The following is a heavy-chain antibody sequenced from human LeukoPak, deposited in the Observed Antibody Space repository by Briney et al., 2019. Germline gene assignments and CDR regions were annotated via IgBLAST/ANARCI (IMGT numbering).Heavy chain of an antibody. D-gene: IGHD2-2*02. Sequence: SETLSLTCTVSGGSISSGSYYWSWIRQPAGKGLEWIGRIYTSGCTSYNPSLKSRVTISVDTSKNQFSLKLSSVTAADTAVYYCAREHCSSTSCYTNEGFDYWGQGTPVTVSS. J-gene: IGHJ4*02. CDR3: AREHCSSTSCYTNEGFDY. CDR2: IYTSGCT. CDR1: GGSISSGSYY. V-gene: IGHV4-61*02.